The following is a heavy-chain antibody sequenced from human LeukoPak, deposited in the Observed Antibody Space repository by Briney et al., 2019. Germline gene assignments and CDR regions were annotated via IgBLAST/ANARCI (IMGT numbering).Heavy chain of an antibody. J-gene: IGHJ6*02. CDR2: ISYDGSNK. Sequence: GGSLRLSCAASGFIFGSCWMNWVRQTPGKGLEWVAVISYDGSNKYYADSVKGRFTISRDNSKNTLYLQMNSLRAEDTAVYYCARVPGDFWSSWARPNLYGMDVWGQGTTVTVSS. CDR1: GFIFGSCW. CDR3: ARVPGDFWSSWARPNLYGMDV. D-gene: IGHD3-3*01. V-gene: IGHV3-30-3*01.